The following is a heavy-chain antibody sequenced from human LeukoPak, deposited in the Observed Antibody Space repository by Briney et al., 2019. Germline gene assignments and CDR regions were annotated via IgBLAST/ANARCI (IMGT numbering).Heavy chain of an antibody. D-gene: IGHD2-2*01. J-gene: IGHJ1*01. CDR1: GYTFTTYS. CDR3: ATATQPRGYFLH. Sequence: ASVKVSCKASGYTFTTYSLAWVRQAPAQSLEWMGWISVNNGGTNYAQSFQDRVTLTRDTSTNTAYLELRSLRSDDTAIIYCATATQPRGYFLHWGQGTLVTVSS. V-gene: IGHV1-18*01. CDR2: ISVNNGGT.